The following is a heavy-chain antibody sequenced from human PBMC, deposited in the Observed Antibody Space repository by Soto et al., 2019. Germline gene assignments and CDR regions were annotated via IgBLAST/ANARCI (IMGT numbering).Heavy chain of an antibody. Sequence: GGSLRLSCAASGFTFSSYSMNWVRQAPGKGLEWVSSISSSSSYIYYADSVKGRFTISRDNAKNSLYLQMNSLRAEDTAVYYCARESSRFVVVVAATRYYGMDVWGQGTTVTVSS. CDR3: ARESSRFVVVVAATRYYGMDV. J-gene: IGHJ6*02. CDR2: ISSSSSYI. CDR1: GFTFSSYS. V-gene: IGHV3-21*01. D-gene: IGHD2-15*01.